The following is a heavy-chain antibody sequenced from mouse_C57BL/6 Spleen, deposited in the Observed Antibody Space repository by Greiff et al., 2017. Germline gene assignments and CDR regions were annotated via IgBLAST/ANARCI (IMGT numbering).Heavy chain of an antibody. CDR2: IDPETGGT. J-gene: IGHJ3*01. CDR3: TRDGYDRFDY. CDR1: GYTFTDYE. V-gene: IGHV1-15*01. Sequence: QVQLKQSGAELVRPGASVTLSCKASGYTFTDYEMHWVKQTPVHGLEWIGAIDPETGGTAYNQKFKGKVILTADKSSSTAYMELRSLTSEDSAVYYCTRDGYDRFDYWGQGTLVTVSA. D-gene: IGHD2-2*01.